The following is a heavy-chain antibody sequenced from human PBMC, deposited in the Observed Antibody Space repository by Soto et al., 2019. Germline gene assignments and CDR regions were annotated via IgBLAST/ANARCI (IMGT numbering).Heavy chain of an antibody. V-gene: IGHV1-3*01. CDR3: ARSLVVNHQNDAFDI. CDR1: GYTFTSYA. CDR2: INAGNGNT. J-gene: IGHJ3*02. Sequence: GASVKVSCKASGYTFTSYAMHWVRQAPGQRLEWMGWINAGNGNTKYSQKFQGRVTITRDTSASTAYMELSSLRSEDTAVYYCARSLVVNHQNDAFDIWGQGTRVTVSS. D-gene: IGHD2-2*01.